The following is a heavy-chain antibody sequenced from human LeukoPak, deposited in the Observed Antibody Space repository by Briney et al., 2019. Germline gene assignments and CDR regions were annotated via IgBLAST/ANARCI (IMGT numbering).Heavy chain of an antibody. Sequence: TSETLSLTCTVSRGSIGTKTYYWGWIRQPPGKGLEWIGIIFHSGSTNYNPSLKSRVTISVDTSKNQFSLKLSSVTAADTAVYYCGRHQAPMYYFDRSPYYFDYWGQGTLVTVSS. V-gene: IGHV4-39*01. CDR2: IFHSGST. CDR1: RGSIGTKTYY. CDR3: GRHQAPMYYFDRSPYYFDY. J-gene: IGHJ4*02. D-gene: IGHD3-22*01.